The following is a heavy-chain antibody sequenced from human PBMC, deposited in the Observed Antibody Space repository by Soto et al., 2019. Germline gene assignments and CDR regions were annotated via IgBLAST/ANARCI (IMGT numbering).Heavy chain of an antibody. V-gene: IGHV3-53*04. Sequence: GGSLRLSCAASGFTVSSNYMSWVRQAPGKGLEWVSVIYSGGSTYYADSVKGRFTISRHNSKNTLYLQMNSLRAEDTAVYYCAREEVTIFRHAFDIWGQGTMVTVSS. CDR1: GFTVSSNY. CDR3: AREEVTIFRHAFDI. J-gene: IGHJ3*02. D-gene: IGHD3-9*01. CDR2: IYSGGST.